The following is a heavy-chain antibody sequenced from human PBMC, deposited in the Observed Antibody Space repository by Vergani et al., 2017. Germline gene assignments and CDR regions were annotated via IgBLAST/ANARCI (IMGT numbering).Heavy chain of an antibody. Sequence: EVQLVQSGAEVKKPGAYLKISCKGSGYSFTSYWIGWVRQMPGKGLECRVIIYPGDSDTRYSPSFQGQVTISADKSISTAYLQWSSLKASDTAMYYCARRGVGYYGSGREWDYWGQGSLVTVSS. CDR1: GYSFTSYW. V-gene: IGHV5-51*01. J-gene: IGHJ4*02. CDR2: IYPGDSDT. CDR3: ARRGVGYYGSGREWDY. D-gene: IGHD3-10*01.